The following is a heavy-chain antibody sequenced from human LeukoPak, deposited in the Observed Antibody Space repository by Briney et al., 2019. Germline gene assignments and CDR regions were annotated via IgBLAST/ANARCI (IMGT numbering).Heavy chain of an antibody. Sequence: PSETLSLTCAVYGGSFSGYYWNWIRQSPGKGLEWIGEINHSGSTNSNPSLKSRVTILGDTSKNRFSLKLSSVTVADTAMYYCARGRAAAGYWGQGTLVTVSS. CDR2: INHSGST. V-gene: IGHV4-34*01. J-gene: IGHJ4*02. CDR3: ARGRAAAGY. D-gene: IGHD6-13*01. CDR1: GGSFSGYY.